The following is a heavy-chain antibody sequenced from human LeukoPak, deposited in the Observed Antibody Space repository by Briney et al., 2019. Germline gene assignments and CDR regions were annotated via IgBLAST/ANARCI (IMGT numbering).Heavy chain of an antibody. D-gene: IGHD2-21*02. CDR1: GFNLNSYM. V-gene: IGHV3-21*01. J-gene: IGHJ4*02. CDR2: ISSSSSYI. Sequence: PGGSLRLSCAASGFNLNSYMLNWVRQAPGKGLEWVSSISSSSSYIYYADSVKGRFTISRDNAKNSLYLQMNSLRAEDTAVYYCALCGGDCYLDYWGQGTLVTVSS. CDR3: ALCGGDCYLDY.